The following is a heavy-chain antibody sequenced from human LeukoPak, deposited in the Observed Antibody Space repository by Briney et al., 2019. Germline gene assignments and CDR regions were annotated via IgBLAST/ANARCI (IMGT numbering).Heavy chain of an antibody. CDR3: ARYDFWSPTAFDI. J-gene: IGHJ3*02. D-gene: IGHD3-3*01. Sequence: GASVKVSCKASGYTFTGYYMHWVRQAPGQGLEWMGWINPNSGVTNYAQKFQGRVTMTRDTSFSTAYMELSRLRSDDTAVYYCARYDFWSPTAFDIWGQGTMVIVSS. CDR1: GYTFTGYY. CDR2: INPNSGVT. V-gene: IGHV1-2*02.